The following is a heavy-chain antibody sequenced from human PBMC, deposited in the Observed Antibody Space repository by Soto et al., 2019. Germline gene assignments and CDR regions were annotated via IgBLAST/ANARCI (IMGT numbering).Heavy chain of an antibody. CDR3: ARYGSGSYYNFNYFDY. J-gene: IGHJ4*02. CDR2: IYYSGST. CDR1: GGSISSYY. Sequence: PSETLSLTCTVSGGSISSYYWIWIRQPPGKGLEWIGYIYYSGSTNYNPSLKSRVTISVDTSKNQFSLKLSSVTAADTAVYYCARYGSGSYYNFNYFDYWGQGTLVTVSS. V-gene: IGHV4-59*01. D-gene: IGHD3-10*01.